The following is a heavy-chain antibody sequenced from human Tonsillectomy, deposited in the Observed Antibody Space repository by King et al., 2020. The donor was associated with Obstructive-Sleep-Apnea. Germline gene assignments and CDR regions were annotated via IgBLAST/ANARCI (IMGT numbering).Heavy chain of an antibody. Sequence: LQLQESGSGLLKPSQTLALTCAVSGGSISSGGYSWSWIRQPPVKGLEWIGYIYPRGSTYYNQSLKSRVTISVDRSKNQFSLKLSSGTAADTAVYYCASLYDSSGWDAFDIWGQGTMVTVSS. CDR3: ASLYDSSGWDAFDI. CDR2: IYPRGST. J-gene: IGHJ3*02. CDR1: GGSISSGGYS. V-gene: IGHV4-30-2*01. D-gene: IGHD3-22*01.